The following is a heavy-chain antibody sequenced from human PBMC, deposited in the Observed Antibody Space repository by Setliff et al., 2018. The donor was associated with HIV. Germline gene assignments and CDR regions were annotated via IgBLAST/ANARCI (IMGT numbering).Heavy chain of an antibody. CDR1: GAYISSYY. D-gene: IGHD3-22*01. CDR2: IYYNGGT. V-gene: IGHV4-59*08. CDR3: ARGRYYYDSSTYPNWFDP. Sequence: SETLSLTCTVSGAYISSYYWRWIRQPPGKRLEWIGYIYYNGGTNYNPSLKSRVSISVDTSKSQFSLKLTSVTAADTAVYYCARGRYYYDSSTYPNWFDPWGQGTLVTVSS. J-gene: IGHJ5*02.